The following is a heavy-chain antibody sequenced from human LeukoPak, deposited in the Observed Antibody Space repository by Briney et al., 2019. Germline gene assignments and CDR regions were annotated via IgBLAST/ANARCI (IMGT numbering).Heavy chain of an antibody. V-gene: IGHV1-69*04. CDR3: ARDGGGYYDSSGPEAFDI. D-gene: IGHD3-22*01. Sequence: SVRVSCKASGGTFSSYAISWVRQAPGQGLEWMGRIIPILGIANYAQKFQGRVTITADKSTSTAYMELSSLRSEDTAVYYCARDGGGYYDSSGPEAFDIWGQGTMVTVSS. J-gene: IGHJ3*02. CDR2: IIPILGIA. CDR1: GGTFSSYA.